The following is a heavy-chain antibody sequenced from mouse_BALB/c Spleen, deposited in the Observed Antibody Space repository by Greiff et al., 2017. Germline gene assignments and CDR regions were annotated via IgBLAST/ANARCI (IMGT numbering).Heavy chain of an antibody. CDR1: GFTFSSFG. D-gene: IGHD1-1*01. CDR3: ARAYYGSSSWFAY. CDR2: ISSGSSTI. J-gene: IGHJ3*01. V-gene: IGHV5-17*02. Sequence: EVQLVESGGGLVQPGGSRKLSCAASGFTFSSFGMHWVRQAPEKGLEWVAYISSGSSTIYYADTVKGRFTISRDNPKNTLFLQMTSLRSEDTAMYYCARAYYGSSSWFAYWGQGTLVTVSA.